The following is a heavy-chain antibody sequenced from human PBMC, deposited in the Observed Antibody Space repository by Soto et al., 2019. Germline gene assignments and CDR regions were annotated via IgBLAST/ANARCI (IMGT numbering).Heavy chain of an antibody. CDR2: ISYDGSNK. CDR1: GFTFSSYA. V-gene: IGHV3-30-3*01. Sequence: QVQLVESGGGVVQPGRSLRLSCAASGFTFSSYAMHWVRQAPGKGLEWVAVISYDGSNKYYADSVKGRFTISRDNSKNTLYLQMNSLSAEDTAVYYCARDLEGVAGTLLDYWGQGTLVTVSS. D-gene: IGHD6-19*01. J-gene: IGHJ4*02. CDR3: ARDLEGVAGTLLDY.